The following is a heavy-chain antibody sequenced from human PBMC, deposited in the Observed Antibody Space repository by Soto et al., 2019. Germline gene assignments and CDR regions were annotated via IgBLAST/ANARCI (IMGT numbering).Heavy chain of an antibody. V-gene: IGHV4-30-4*01. Sequence: SETLSLTCTVSGGSISSGDYYWSWIRQPPGKGLEWIGYIYFRGTTYYNPSLKSRVTISVDTSKNQFSLKLSSVTAADTAVYYRARAQLVGYYFDYWGPGILVTVYS. D-gene: IGHD2-2*01. CDR2: IYFRGTT. CDR1: GGSISSGDYY. J-gene: IGHJ4*02. CDR3: ARAQLVGYYFDY.